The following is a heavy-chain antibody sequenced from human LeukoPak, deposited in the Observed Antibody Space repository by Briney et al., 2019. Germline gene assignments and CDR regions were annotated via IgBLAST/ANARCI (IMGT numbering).Heavy chain of an antibody. V-gene: IGHV3-7*05. D-gene: IGHD3-22*01. J-gene: IGHJ4*02. CDR1: GYIFSSYW. CDR2: IDQDGSEK. Sequence: PGGSLRLSCEASGYIFSSYWMSWVRQAPGKGLEWVANIDQDGSEKYYVDSVKGRFTISRDNAKNSLFLQMNSLRAEDTAVYYCARDDSSGYYYFDNWGQGTLVTVSS. CDR3: ARDDSSGYYYFDN.